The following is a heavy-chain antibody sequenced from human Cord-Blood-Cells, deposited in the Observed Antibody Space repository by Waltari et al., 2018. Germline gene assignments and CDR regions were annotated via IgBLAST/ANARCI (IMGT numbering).Heavy chain of an antibody. Sequence: VQLVQSGAEVKKPGSSGKVSCKASGGTSSSYAIRGGGRARGQGLEWMGGIIPIFGTANYAQKFQGRVTITADESTSTAYMELSSLRSEDTAVYYCARADDFWSGYYDAFDIWGQGTMVTVSS. CDR3: ARADDFWSGYYDAFDI. D-gene: IGHD3-3*01. J-gene: IGHJ3*02. V-gene: IGHV1-69*01. CDR1: GGTSSSYA. CDR2: IIPIFGTA.